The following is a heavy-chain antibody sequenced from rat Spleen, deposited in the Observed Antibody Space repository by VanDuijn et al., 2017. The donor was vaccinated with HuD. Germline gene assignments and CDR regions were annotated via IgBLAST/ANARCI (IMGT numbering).Heavy chain of an antibody. V-gene: IGHV5S13*01. J-gene: IGHJ2*01. CDR3: AKMGYGLFDY. Sequence: EVQLVESDGGLVQPGRSLKLSCAASGFTYSNYVMAWVRQAPTKGLEWVASISTGGGNTYYRDSVKGRFTISRDNAKNTLYLQMDSLRSEDTATYYCAKMGYGLFDYWGQGVMVTVSS. D-gene: IGHD1-7*01. CDR1: GFTYSNYV. CDR2: ISTGGGNT.